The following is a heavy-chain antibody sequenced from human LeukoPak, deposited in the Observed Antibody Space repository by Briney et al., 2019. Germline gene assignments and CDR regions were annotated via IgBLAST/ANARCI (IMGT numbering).Heavy chain of an antibody. V-gene: IGHV1-18*01. J-gene: IGHJ6*03. Sequence: ASVKVSCKASGYTFTSYGISWVRQAPGQGLEWMGWISAYNGNTNYAQKLQGRVTMTTDTSTSTAYMELSSLRSEDTAVYYCARRFGSSSWDNYYMDVWGKGTTVTISS. CDR1: GYTFTSYG. D-gene: IGHD6-13*01. CDR3: ARRFGSSSWDNYYMDV. CDR2: ISAYNGNT.